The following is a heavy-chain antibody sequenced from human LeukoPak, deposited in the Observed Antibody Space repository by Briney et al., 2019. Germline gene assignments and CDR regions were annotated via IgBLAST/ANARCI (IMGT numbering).Heavy chain of an antibody. CDR2: FNWNTGNI. D-gene: IGHD2-2*02. CDR3: AKVRCSSADCFTGGFDC. CDR1: GFTFDVYA. Sequence: GGSLRLSCAASGFTFDVYAVHWVRQVPGKGLEWVSGFNWNTGNIDYADSVKGRFTISRDNAKNSLYLQMNSLRTEDTAFYYCAKVRCSSADCFTGGFDCWGQGTLVIVSS. V-gene: IGHV3-9*01. J-gene: IGHJ4*02.